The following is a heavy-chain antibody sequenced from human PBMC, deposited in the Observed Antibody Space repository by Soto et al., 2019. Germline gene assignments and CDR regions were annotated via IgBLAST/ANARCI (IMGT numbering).Heavy chain of an antibody. CDR3: ARDPGSAGSYEYFQH. CDR1: GFTFSSYG. Sequence: QVQLVESGGGVVQPGRSLRLSCAASGFTFSSYGMHWVRQAPGKGLEWVAVIWYDGSNKYYADSVKGRFTISRDNSTNTLYLQMNSLRAQHTAVYYCARDPGSAGSYEYFQHWGQGTLVTVSS. CDR2: IWYDGSNK. D-gene: IGHD2-15*01. V-gene: IGHV3-33*01. J-gene: IGHJ1*01.